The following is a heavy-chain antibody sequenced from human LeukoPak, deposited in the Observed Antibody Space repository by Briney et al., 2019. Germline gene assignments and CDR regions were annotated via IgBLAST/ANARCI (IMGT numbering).Heavy chain of an antibody. J-gene: IGHJ4*02. V-gene: IGHV3-23*01. D-gene: IGHD1-14*01. CDR1: GFTFSNIA. Sequence: GGSLRLSCAASGFTFSNIAMTWVRQAPGKGLEWVSSISGSAGSAYYADSVKGRFTISRDNSENTLYLQMNSLRAEDTAVYYCAKATGYLLWGQGTLVTVSS. CDR3: AKATGYLL. CDR2: ISGSAGSA.